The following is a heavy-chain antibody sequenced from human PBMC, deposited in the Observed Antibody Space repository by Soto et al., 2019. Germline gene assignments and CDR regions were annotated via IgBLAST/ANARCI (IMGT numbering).Heavy chain of an antibody. CDR2: ITAGGFNT. Sequence: EVQLLESGGDLVQPGGSLRLSCVASGFTFSNDDLSWVRQASGKGLEWGSAITAGGFNTYYADSVKGRFTISRDNSKNTLYLQMNSLRAEDTAVYYCAKNIGGFSGYANFDYWGQGTLVTVSS. J-gene: IGHJ4*02. CDR1: GFTFSNDD. CDR3: AKNIGGFSGYANFDY. D-gene: IGHD5-12*01. V-gene: IGHV3-23*01.